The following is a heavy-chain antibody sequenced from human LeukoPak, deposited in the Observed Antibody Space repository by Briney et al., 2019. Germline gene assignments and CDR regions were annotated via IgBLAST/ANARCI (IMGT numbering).Heavy chain of an antibody. D-gene: IGHD3-10*01. V-gene: IGHV4-4*02. CDR1: GGSGGSISSSNY. CDR3: ARDRRYYYGSGTGPEGGMDV. CDR2: IYHSGST. J-gene: IGHJ6*02. Sequence: SGTLSLTCAVSGGSGGSISSSNYWSWVRQPPGKGLEWIGEIYHSGSTNYNPSLKSRVTISVDTSKNQFSLKLSSVTAADTAVYYCARDRRYYYGSGTGPEGGMDVWGQGTTVTVSS.